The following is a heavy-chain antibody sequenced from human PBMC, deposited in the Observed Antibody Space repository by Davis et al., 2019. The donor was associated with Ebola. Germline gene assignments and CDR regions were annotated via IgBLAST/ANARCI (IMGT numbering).Heavy chain of an antibody. CDR1: RFTFSDYN. V-gene: IGHV3-21*01. CDR3: ARDPMVIVSTPTNYYYGMDV. D-gene: IGHD5/OR15-5a*01. Sequence: GESLKISCTASRFTFSDYNMNWVRHAPGPRLFCFSSISSSSKYIYYSYSVKGRFTISRDDAKNSLYLQMSSLRAEDTALYYCARDPMVIVSTPTNYYYGMDVWGQGTTVTVSS. CDR2: ISSSSKYI. J-gene: IGHJ6*02.